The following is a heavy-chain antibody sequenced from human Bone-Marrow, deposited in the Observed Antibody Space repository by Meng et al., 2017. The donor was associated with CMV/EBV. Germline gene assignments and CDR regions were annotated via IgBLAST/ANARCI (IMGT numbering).Heavy chain of an antibody. Sequence: ASVKVSCKASGYTFTGYYMHWVRQAPGQGLEWMGWINPNSGGTNYAQKFQGRVTMTRDTSISTAYMELSRLRSDDTAVYYCARDLVYMKVVPAAISYFDYWGQGTLVTVSS. CDR1: GYTFTGYY. CDR2: INPNSGGT. V-gene: IGHV1-2*02. J-gene: IGHJ4*02. D-gene: IGHD2-2*01. CDR3: ARDLVYMKVVPAAISYFDY.